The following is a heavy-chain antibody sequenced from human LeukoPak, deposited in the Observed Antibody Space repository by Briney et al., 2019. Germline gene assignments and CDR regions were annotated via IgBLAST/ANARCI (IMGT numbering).Heavy chain of an antibody. Sequence: GGSLRLSCAASGFTFLTSWMSWVRQAPGKGLEWVGRTRNKANSYTTEYAASVKGRFTISRDDSKNSLYLQMNSLKTEDTAVYYCARVRYCSSTSCRGALDIWGQGTMVTVSS. CDR3: ARVRYCSSTSCRGALDI. D-gene: IGHD2-2*01. CDR1: GFTFLTSW. V-gene: IGHV3-72*01. J-gene: IGHJ3*02. CDR2: TRNKANSYTT.